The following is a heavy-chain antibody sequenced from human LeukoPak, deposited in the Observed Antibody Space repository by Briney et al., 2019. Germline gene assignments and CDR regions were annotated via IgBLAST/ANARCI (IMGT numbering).Heavy chain of an antibody. V-gene: IGHV1-46*01. Sequence: ASVKVSCKACGYTFTSYYMHWVRQAPGQGLEWMGIINTSGGSTSYAQKFQGRVTMTRDTSTSTVYMELSSLRSEDTAVYYCARDRREMATTDAFDIWGQGTMVTVSS. CDR1: GYTFTSYY. J-gene: IGHJ3*02. CDR3: ARDRREMATTDAFDI. CDR2: INTSGGST. D-gene: IGHD5-24*01.